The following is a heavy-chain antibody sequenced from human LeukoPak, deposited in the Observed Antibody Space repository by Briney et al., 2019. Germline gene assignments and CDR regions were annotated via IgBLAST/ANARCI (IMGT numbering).Heavy chain of an antibody. J-gene: IGHJ4*02. CDR3: ARDRPRGYGSGSYYKNGFDY. V-gene: IGHV1-69*06. D-gene: IGHD3-10*01. CDR2: IIPIFGTA. CDR1: GGTFSSYA. Sequence: SVKVSCKASGGTFSSYAISWVRQAPGQGLEWMGGIIPIFGTANYAQKFQGRVTITADKSTSTAYMELSSLRSEDTAVYYCARDRPRGYGSGSYYKNGFDYWGQGTLVTVSS.